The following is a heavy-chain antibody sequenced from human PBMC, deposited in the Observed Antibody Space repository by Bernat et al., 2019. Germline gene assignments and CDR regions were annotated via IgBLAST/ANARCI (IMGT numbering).Heavy chain of an antibody. Sequence: EVQLVESGGGLVQPERSLRLSCAASGFTFDDYAMHWVRQAPGKGLEWVSGISWNSDKIDYADSVKGRFTISRDNAKKSLYLQMNSLRVEDMALYYCAKDKYSSSSEEGFFDYWGQGTLVTVSS. J-gene: IGHJ4*02. D-gene: IGHD6-6*01. CDR3: AKDKYSSSSEEGFFDY. CDR2: ISWNSDKI. V-gene: IGHV3-9*03. CDR1: GFTFDDYA.